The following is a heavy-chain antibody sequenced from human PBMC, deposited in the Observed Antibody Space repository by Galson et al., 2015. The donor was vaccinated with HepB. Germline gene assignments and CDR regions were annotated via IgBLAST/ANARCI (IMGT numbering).Heavy chain of an antibody. CDR3: AKDSRYSGYDWSLAGYFDY. CDR1: GFTFSSYG. D-gene: IGHD5-12*01. Sequence: SLRLSCAASGFTFSSYGMNWVRQAPGKGLEWVAFIRYDGTNKYYADSVRGRFTISRDHSKNMMYLQMSSLRPEDTAVYYCAKDSRYSGYDWSLAGYFDYWGQGTLVTVSS. J-gene: IGHJ4*02. V-gene: IGHV3-30*02. CDR2: IRYDGTNK.